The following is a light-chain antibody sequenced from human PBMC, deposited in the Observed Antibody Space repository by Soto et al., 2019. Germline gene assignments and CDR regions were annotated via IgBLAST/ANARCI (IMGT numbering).Light chain of an antibody. Sequence: QSALTQPPSASGSPGKSLTISCTGTSSDVGHYNFVSWYQQHPGKAPKLMISDVNKRPSGVPDRFSGSKSGNTASLTVSGLQAEDEADYYCSSYAGSNNWVFGGGTKVTVL. J-gene: IGLJ3*02. V-gene: IGLV2-8*01. CDR2: DVN. CDR1: SSDVGHYNF. CDR3: SSYAGSNNWV.